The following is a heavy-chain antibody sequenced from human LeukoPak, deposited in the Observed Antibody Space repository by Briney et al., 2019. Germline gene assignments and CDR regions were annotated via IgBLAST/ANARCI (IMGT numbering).Heavy chain of an antibody. J-gene: IGHJ3*02. V-gene: IGHV6-1*01. Sequence: SQTLSLTCAISGDSVSSSSASWNWIRQSSSRGLEWLGRTFYRSKWYSEYAGSVRGRVTITADTSKNQFSLQLYSVTPDDTAVYYCARDAGYDILLACDIWGQGTSVTVSS. CDR3: ARDAGYDILLACDI. D-gene: IGHD3-9*01. CDR1: GDSVSSSSAS. CDR2: TFYRSKWYS.